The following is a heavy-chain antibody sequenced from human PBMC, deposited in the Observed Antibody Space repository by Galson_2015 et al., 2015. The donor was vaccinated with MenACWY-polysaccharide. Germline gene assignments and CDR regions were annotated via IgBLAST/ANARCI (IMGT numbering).Heavy chain of an antibody. CDR2: ISYDASNK. J-gene: IGHJ4*02. CDR1: GVTFNSFA. CDR3: AKDKGGGSYWGNTKIDY. Sequence: SLRLSCAASGVTFNSFAMHWVRQAPGKGLEWVALISYDASNKFYADSLKGRFTISRDNSKNTLFLQMNSLRAEDTAVYYCAKDKGGGSYWGNTKIDYWGQGTLVTVSS. D-gene: IGHD1-26*01. V-gene: IGHV3-30-3*01.